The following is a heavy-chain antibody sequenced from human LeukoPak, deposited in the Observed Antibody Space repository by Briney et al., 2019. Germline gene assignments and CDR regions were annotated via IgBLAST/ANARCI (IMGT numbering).Heavy chain of an antibody. CDR1: GFSFSGHW. J-gene: IGHJ4*02. Sequence: GGSLRLSCTASGFSFSGHWMHWARQLPGKGLVWVSRISPTGSTTSYTDSVKGRFTVSRDNAKNTLYLQVNNLRAEDTAVYYCARGPNSNWSGLDFWGQGTLLTVSS. V-gene: IGHV3-74*01. D-gene: IGHD6-6*01. CDR3: ARGPNSNWSGLDF. CDR2: ISPTGSTT.